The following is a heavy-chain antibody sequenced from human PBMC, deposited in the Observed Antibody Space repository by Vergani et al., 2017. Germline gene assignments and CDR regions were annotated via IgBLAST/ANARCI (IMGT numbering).Heavy chain of an antibody. V-gene: IGHV3-23*01. CDR1: GFTFSSYA. J-gene: IGHJ6*02. CDR2: ISGSGGST. CDR3: ANPTHDYGDSDYYYYGMDV. D-gene: IGHD4-17*01. Sequence: EVQLLESGGGLVQPGGSLRLSCAASGFTFSSYAMSWVRQAPGKGLEWVSAISGSGGSTYYADSVKGRFTISRDNSKNTLYLQMNSLRAEETAVYYCANPTHDYGDSDYYYYGMDVWGQGTTVTVSS.